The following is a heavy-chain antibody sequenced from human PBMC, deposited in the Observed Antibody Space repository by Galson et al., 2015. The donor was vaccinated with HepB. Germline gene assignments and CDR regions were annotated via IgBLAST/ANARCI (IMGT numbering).Heavy chain of an antibody. CDR3: AGVSRAVTTLHF. V-gene: IGHV1-2*02. D-gene: IGHD4-17*01. Sequence: SVKVSCKASGYTFAGYYLHWVRQAPGQGLEWMGWINPNSGGTNIAQRFQGRVTLTRDTSISTAYMEVRRLRSDDTAVYYCAGVSRAVTTLHFWGQGTLVTVSS. J-gene: IGHJ4*02. CDR1: GYTFAGYY. CDR2: INPNSGGT.